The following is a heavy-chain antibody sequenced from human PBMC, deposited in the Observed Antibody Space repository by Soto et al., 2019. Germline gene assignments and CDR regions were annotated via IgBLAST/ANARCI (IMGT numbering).Heavy chain of an antibody. CDR1: GGSISSYY. D-gene: IGHD3-3*01. V-gene: IGHV4-59*01. Sequence: SETLSLTCTVSGGSISSYYWSWIRQPPGKGLEWIGYIYYSGSTNYNPSLKSRVTISVATSKNQFSLKLSSVTAADTAVYYCARGGDFWSGYYTVLDYWGQGTLVTVSS. CDR3: ARGGDFWSGYYTVLDY. CDR2: IYYSGST. J-gene: IGHJ4*02.